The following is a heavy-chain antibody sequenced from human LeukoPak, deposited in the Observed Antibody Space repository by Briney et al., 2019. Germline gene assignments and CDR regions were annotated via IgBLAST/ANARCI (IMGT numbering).Heavy chain of an antibody. CDR2: ISSSGGTI. V-gene: IGHV3-11*01. CDR3: ARVAKPTVTTEAFYYYYYMDV. Sequence: KSGGSLRLSCAASGSTFSDYYMSWIRQAPGKGLEWVSYISSSGGTIYYADSVKGRFTISRDNAKNSLYLQMNSLRAEDTAVYYCARVAKPTVTTEAFYYYYYMDVWGKGTTVTVSS. D-gene: IGHD4-11*01. CDR1: GSTFSDYY. J-gene: IGHJ6*03.